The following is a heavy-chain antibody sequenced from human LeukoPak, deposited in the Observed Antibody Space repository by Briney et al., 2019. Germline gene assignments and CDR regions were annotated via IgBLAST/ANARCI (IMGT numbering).Heavy chain of an antibody. CDR1: GGSFSGYY. J-gene: IGHJ4*02. CDR3: ARSNIAAAVFDY. CDR2: MNPSGST. D-gene: IGHD6-13*01. V-gene: IGHV4-34*01. Sequence: SETLSLTCAAYGGSFSGYYWTWIRQTPGKGLEWIGEMNPSGSTNYNPSLKSRVTISVDTSKNQFSLKLSSVTAADTAVYYCARSNIAAAVFDYWGQGILVTVST.